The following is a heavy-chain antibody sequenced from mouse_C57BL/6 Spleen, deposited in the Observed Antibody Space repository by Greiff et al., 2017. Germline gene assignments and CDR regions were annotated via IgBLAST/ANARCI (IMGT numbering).Heavy chain of an antibody. CDR2: IYWDDDK. Sequence: QVTLKESGPGILQSSQTLSLTCSFSGFSLSTSGMGVSWIRQPSGKGLEWLAHIYWDDDKRYNPSLKSRLTISKDTSRNQVFLKITSVDTADTATYYCARNGLRRYFDVWGTGTTVTVSS. D-gene: IGHD2-4*01. V-gene: IGHV8-12*01. J-gene: IGHJ1*03. CDR1: GFSLSTSGMG. CDR3: ARNGLRRYFDV.